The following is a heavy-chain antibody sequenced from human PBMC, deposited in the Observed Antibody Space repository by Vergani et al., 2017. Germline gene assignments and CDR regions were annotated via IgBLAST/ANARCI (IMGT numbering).Heavy chain of an antibody. V-gene: IGHV4-38-2*02. D-gene: IGHD6-25*01. CDR2: VSHSGST. Sequence: QVHLQESGPGLVKPSETLSLTCSVSGDSITTADYWGWIRKPPGKGLEWIGSVSHSGSTSYKPSLQSRVTISVDTSRNQFSLNLNSMTTAGTAIYYCAKNSSGGFFDNWGQGALVTVSS. J-gene: IGHJ4*02. CDR3: AKNSSGGFFDN. CDR1: GDSITTADY.